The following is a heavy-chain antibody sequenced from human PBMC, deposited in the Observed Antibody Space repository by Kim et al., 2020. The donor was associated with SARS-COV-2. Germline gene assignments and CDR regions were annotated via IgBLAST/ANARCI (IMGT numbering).Heavy chain of an antibody. CDR3: ARHPGYYDFPPNYDYYMDV. V-gene: IGHV4-39*01. J-gene: IGHJ6*03. D-gene: IGHD3-3*01. Sequence: SRITISVDTSKNQFSLKLSSVTAADTAVYYCARHPGYYDFPPNYDYYMDVWGKGTTVTVSS.